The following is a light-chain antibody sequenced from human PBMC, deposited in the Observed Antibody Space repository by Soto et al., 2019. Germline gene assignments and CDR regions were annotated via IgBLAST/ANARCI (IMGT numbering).Light chain of an antibody. CDR1: SSDVGGYNY. V-gene: IGLV2-8*01. J-gene: IGLJ1*01. CDR2: EVS. CDR3: SSYSGTNYHYV. Sequence: QSVLTQPPSASGSFGQSVTISCTGTSSDVGGYNYVSWYQQHPGKAPKLMIYEVSERPSGVPDRFSGSKSGNTASLTVSGLQADDYADYYCSSYSGTNYHYVFGTGSKVTVL.